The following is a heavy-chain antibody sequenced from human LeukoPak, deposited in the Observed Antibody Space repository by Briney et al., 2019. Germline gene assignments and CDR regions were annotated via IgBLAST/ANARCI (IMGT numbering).Heavy chain of an antibody. D-gene: IGHD3-10*01. CDR2: TYYRSKWYN. J-gene: IGHJ6*02. CDR3: AREGVTMVRGVIFGMDV. V-gene: IGHV6-1*01. Sequence: SQTLSLTCAISGDSVSSNSVAWNWIRQSPSRGLEWLGRTYYRSKWYNDYAVSVKSRVTINPDTSKNHFSLQLYSVTPEDTAVYYCAREGVTMVRGVIFGMDVWGQGTTVTVSS. CDR1: GDSVSSNSVA.